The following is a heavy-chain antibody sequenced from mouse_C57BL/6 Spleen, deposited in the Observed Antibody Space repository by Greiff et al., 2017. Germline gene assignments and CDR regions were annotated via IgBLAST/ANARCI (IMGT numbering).Heavy chain of an antibody. CDR1: GYTFTNYW. V-gene: IGHV1-63*01. CDR3: ARLNSHFDY. CDR2: IYPGGGYT. Sequence: VQRVESGAELVRPGTSVKMSCKASGYTFTNYWIGWAKQRPGHGLEWIGDIYPGGGYTNYNEKFKGKATLTADKSSSTAYMQFSSLTSEDSAIYYCARLNSHFDYWGQGTTLTVSS. J-gene: IGHJ2*01.